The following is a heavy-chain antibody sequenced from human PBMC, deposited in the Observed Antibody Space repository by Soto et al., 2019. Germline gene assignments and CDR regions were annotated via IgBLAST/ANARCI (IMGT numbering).Heavy chain of an antibody. Sequence: ASVKVSCKASGYTFTGYYMHCVRQAPGQGLEWMGWINPNSGGTNYAQKFQGRVTMTRDTPISTAYMDVRSLRSDDTAVYYCARGPLRCSSASCREEYYYYYGMDVWGQGTTVTVSS. CDR1: GYTFTGYY. V-gene: IGHV1-2*02. CDR3: ARGPLRCSSASCREEYYYYYGMDV. D-gene: IGHD2-2*01. J-gene: IGHJ6*02. CDR2: INPNSGGT.